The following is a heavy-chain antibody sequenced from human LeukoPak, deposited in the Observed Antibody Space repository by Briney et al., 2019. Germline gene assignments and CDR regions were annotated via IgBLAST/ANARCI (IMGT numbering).Heavy chain of an antibody. V-gene: IGHV3-30*18. CDR1: GFTFSSYG. Sequence: GRSLRLSCAASGFTFSSYGMHWVRQAPCKGLEWVAVISYDVSNKYYADSVKGRFTISRDNSKNTLYLQMNSLRAEDTAVYYCAKAQIYGSGSAAYYYYGMDVWDQGTTVTVSS. CDR3: AKAQIYGSGSAAYYYYGMDV. CDR2: ISYDVSNK. J-gene: IGHJ6*02. D-gene: IGHD3-10*01.